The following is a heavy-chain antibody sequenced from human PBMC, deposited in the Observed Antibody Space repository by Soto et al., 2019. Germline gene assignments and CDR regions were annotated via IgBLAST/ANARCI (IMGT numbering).Heavy chain of an antibody. V-gene: IGHV1-2*02. J-gene: IGHJ4*02. CDR2: INPNSGGT. CDR3: ARDVLRRAYYDSSGYYDY. CDR1: GYTFTGYY. Sequence: GASVKVSCKASGYTFTGYYMHWVRQAPGQGLEWMGWINPNSGGTNYAQKFQGRVTMTRDTSISTAYMELSRLRSDDTAVYYCARDVLRRAYYDSSGYYDYWGQGTVVTVSS. D-gene: IGHD3-22*01.